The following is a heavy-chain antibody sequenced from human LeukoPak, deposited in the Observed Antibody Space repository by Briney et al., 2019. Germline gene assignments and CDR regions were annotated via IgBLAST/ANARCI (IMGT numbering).Heavy chain of an antibody. D-gene: IGHD6-19*01. Sequence: ASVKVSCKASGYTFTGHYMHWVRQAPGQGLEWMGWISPNSGDTDYAQRFQGRVTMTRDTSISTAYMELSRLRSDDTAVYYCARAAIAVAGDYHYHYMDVWGKGTTVTVSS. V-gene: IGHV1-2*02. CDR2: ISPNSGDT. CDR3: ARAAIAVAGDYHYHYMDV. CDR1: GYTFTGHY. J-gene: IGHJ6*03.